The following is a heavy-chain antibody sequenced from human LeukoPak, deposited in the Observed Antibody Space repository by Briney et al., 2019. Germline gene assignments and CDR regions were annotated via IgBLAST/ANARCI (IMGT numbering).Heavy chain of an antibody. Sequence: GGSLRLSCAASGFTFSSYAMHWVRQAPGKGLEWVAVISYDGSNKYYADSVKGRFTISRDNSKNTLYLQMNSLRAEDTAVYYCAKARYSSSWDLDYWGQGTLVTVSS. J-gene: IGHJ4*02. V-gene: IGHV3-30*04. CDR2: ISYDGSNK. CDR3: AKARYSSSWDLDY. CDR1: GFTFSSYA. D-gene: IGHD6-13*01.